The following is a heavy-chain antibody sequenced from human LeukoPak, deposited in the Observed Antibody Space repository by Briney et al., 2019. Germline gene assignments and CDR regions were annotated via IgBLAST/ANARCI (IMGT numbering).Heavy chain of an antibody. CDR2: LSGSAGST. Sequence: GGSLRLSCTASGFTFSNYAISWVRQAPGKGLEWVSALSGSAGSTYYADSVKGRFTISRDNSKDTLYLQMNSLRAEDTAVYYCAKLHLRGYSYGSSAFDIWGQGTMVTVSS. D-gene: IGHD5-18*01. J-gene: IGHJ3*02. CDR3: AKLHLRGYSYGSSAFDI. V-gene: IGHV3-23*01. CDR1: GFTFSNYA.